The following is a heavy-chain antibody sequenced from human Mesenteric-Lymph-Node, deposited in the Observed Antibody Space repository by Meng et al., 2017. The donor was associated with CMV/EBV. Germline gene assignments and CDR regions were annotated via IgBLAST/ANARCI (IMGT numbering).Heavy chain of an antibody. V-gene: IGHV2-5*02. J-gene: IGHJ5*02. CDR3: AHANREALLNLFEP. CDR1: GVYHSTSGVR. D-gene: IGHD2-8*01. Sequence: SGVYHSTSGVRLGWIRQPQGKALEWLALIYWDDANGYSTSLKSSPTITKDTTKNQVVLTMTNMAPVNTATYYCAHANREALLNLFEPWGQGTLVTVSS. CDR2: IYWDDAN.